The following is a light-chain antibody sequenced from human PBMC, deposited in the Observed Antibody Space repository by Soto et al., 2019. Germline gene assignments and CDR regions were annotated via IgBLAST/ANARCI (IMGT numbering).Light chain of an antibody. CDR2: EVS. J-gene: IGLJ2*01. V-gene: IGLV2-8*01. Sequence: QSALTQPPSASGSLGQSVTISCTGTLTDIGTYYYVSWYQQHPGKAPKLIIYEVSERPSGVPDCFSGSKSGNTASLTVSGLQAGDEADYYCSSYAGTKTLVFGGGTQLTVL. CDR1: LTDIGTYYY. CDR3: SSYAGTKTLV.